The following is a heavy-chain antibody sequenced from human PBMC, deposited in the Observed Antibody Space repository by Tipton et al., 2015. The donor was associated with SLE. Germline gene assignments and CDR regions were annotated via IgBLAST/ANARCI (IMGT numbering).Heavy chain of an antibody. CDR2: INLDGSET. Sequence: SLRLSCVASGFSFNTHWMPWVRQAPGKGLERVANINLDGSETYYVDSARGRFTISRDNARNSLYLQMNSLRPEDTAVYFCGRDKYSKSTYYYGVDVWGQGTTVTVAS. D-gene: IGHD4-11*01. V-gene: IGHV3-7*01. CDR1: GFSFNTHW. CDR3: GRDKYSKSTYYYGVDV. J-gene: IGHJ6*02.